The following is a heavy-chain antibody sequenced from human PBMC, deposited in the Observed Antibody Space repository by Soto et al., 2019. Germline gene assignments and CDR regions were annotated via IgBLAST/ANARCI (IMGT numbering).Heavy chain of an antibody. CDR1: GGSISSGGYS. D-gene: IGHD2-15*01. J-gene: IGHJ4*02. CDR2: IYHSGST. V-gene: IGHV4-30-2*01. Sequence: SEILSLTCAFSGGSISSGGYSWSWIRQPPGKGLEWIGYIYHSGSTYYNPSLKSRVTISVDRSKNQFSLKLSSVTAADTAVYYCARGQVVAAQHWGQGTLVTVSS. CDR3: ARGQVVAAQH.